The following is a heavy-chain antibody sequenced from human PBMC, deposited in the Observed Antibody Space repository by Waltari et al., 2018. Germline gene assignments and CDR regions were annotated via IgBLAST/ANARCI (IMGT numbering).Heavy chain of an antibody. CDR2: IYYSGST. V-gene: IGHV4-30-4*08. CDR1: GGSISSGDYY. CDR3: AREVGGSIVVVVAATHFDY. Sequence: QVQLQESGPGLVKPSQTLSLTCTVSGGSISSGDYYWSWIRQPPGKGLEWIGYIYYSGSTDYNPSLKSRVTISVDTSKNQFSLKLSSVTAADTAVYYCAREVGGSIVVVVAATHFDYWGQGTLVTVSS. J-gene: IGHJ4*02. D-gene: IGHD2-15*01.